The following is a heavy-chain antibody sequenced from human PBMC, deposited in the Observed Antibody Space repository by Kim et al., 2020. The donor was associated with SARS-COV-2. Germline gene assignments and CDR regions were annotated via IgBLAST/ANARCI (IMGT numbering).Heavy chain of an antibody. CDR3: TTGAWRDYFDY. J-gene: IGHJ4*02. V-gene: IGHV3-15*01. CDR2: T. Sequence: TDYAAPVKGRFTISRDDSKNTLYLQMNSLKTEDTAVYYCTTGAWRDYFDYWGQGTLVTVSS. D-gene: IGHD3-3*01.